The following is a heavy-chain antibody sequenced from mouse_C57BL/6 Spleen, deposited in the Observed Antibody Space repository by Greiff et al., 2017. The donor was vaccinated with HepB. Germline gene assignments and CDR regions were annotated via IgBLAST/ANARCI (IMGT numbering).Heavy chain of an antibody. CDR2: ISDGGSYT. D-gene: IGHD4-1*01. J-gene: IGHJ3*01. V-gene: IGHV5-4*01. Sequence: EVHLVESGGGLVKPGGSLKLSCAASGFTFSSYAMSWVRQTPEQRLEWVATISDGGSYTYYPDNVKGRFTISRDNAKNDLYLQRSHLKSEDTAMYYCARGLNGDDRFAYWGQGTLVTVAA. CDR1: GFTFSSYA. CDR3: ARGLNGDDRFAY.